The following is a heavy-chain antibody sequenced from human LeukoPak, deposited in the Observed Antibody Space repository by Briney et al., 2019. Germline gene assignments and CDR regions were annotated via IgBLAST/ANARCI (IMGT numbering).Heavy chain of an antibody. Sequence: KPSETLSPPCTVSGCSISCYYWSLIRQPPGKGLELIGYIYYSGSTNYNPSLKSRVTISVDTSKNQFSLKLSSVTAADTAVYYCARADGYGDHEYFDYWGQGTLVTVSS. CDR3: ARADGYGDHEYFDY. CDR2: IYYSGST. V-gene: IGHV4-59*01. J-gene: IGHJ4*02. CDR1: GCSISCYY. D-gene: IGHD4-17*01.